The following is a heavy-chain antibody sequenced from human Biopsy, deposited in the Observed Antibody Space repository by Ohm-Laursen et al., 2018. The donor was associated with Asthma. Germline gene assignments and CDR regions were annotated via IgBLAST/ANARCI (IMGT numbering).Heavy chain of an antibody. CDR2: INAGNGNT. V-gene: IGHV1-3*01. CDR3: ARTYYDFLTGQVNDVFAI. J-gene: IGHJ3*02. CDR1: GYTFTSYA. D-gene: IGHD3-9*01. Sequence: APVKVSCKASGYTFTSYAMHWVRQAPGQRLEWMGWINAGNGNTKYSQKFQGRVTITRDTSASTAYMDLSSLRSEDTAVYYCARTYYDFLTGQVNDVFAIWGQGTMVTVSS.